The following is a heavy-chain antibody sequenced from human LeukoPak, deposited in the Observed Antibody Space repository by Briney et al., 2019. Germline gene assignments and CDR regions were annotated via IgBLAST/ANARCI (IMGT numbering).Heavy chain of an antibody. CDR2: ISYGGSNK. CDR1: GFTFSSYA. Sequence: GRSLRLSCAASGFTFSSYAMHWVRQAPGKGLEWVAVISYGGSNKYYADSVKGRFTISRDNSKNTLYLQMNSLRAEDTAVYYCARDGHDYGDFGNWFDPWGQGTLVTVSS. J-gene: IGHJ5*02. D-gene: IGHD4-17*01. V-gene: IGHV3-30*04. CDR3: ARDGHDYGDFGNWFDP.